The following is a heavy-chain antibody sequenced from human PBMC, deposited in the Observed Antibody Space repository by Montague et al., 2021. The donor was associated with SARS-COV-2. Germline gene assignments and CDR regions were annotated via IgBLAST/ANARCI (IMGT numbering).Heavy chain of an antibody. V-gene: IGHV4-59*01. Sequence: SETLSLTCAVYGSSFNDYFWTWIRQPPGKGLEWIGYIFYTGSANYNPSLKSRVTISVDTSNNQFSLKLKSMSAADTAVYYCARVGNYLGVYWGQGILVTVSS. CDR1: GSSFNDYF. J-gene: IGHJ4*02. D-gene: IGHD3-10*01. CDR3: ARVGNYLGVY. CDR2: IFYTGSA.